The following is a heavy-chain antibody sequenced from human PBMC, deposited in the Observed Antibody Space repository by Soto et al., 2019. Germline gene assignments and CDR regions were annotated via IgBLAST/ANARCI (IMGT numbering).Heavy chain of an antibody. Sequence: ASVKVSCKASGYTFTSYDINWVRQATGQGLEWMGWMNPNSGNTGYAQKFQGRVTMTRNTSISTAYMELSSLRSEDTAVYYCAIGNELWFGELLGASAFEIWGQGTMVTVSS. CDR1: GYTFTSYD. D-gene: IGHD3-10*01. V-gene: IGHV1-8*01. CDR3: AIGNELWFGELLGASAFEI. CDR2: MNPNSGNT. J-gene: IGHJ3*02.